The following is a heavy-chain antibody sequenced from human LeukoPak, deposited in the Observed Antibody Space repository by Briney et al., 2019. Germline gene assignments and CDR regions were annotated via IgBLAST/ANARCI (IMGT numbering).Heavy chain of an antibody. CDR1: GGSISSYY. J-gene: IGHJ6*02. Sequence: SETLSLTCTVPGGSISSYYWSWIRQPAGKGLEWIGRIYTSGSTNYNPSLKSRVTMSVDTSKNQFSLKLSSVTAADTAVYYCARGLRSFYYYGMDVWGQGTTVTVSS. CDR2: IYTSGST. V-gene: IGHV4-4*07. CDR3: ARGLRSFYYYGMDV.